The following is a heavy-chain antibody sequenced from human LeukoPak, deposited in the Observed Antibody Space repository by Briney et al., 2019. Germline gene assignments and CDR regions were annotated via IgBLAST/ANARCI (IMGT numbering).Heavy chain of an antibody. Sequence: GASVKVSCKASGYTFTAYYIHWVRQAPGQGLEWMGWINPKSGDTKYAQKFQGRVTMTRDTSISTAYMELSRLISDDTAVYYCARLLWFGDSVGYMDVWGKGTTVTISS. V-gene: IGHV1-2*02. J-gene: IGHJ6*03. CDR2: INPKSGDT. CDR3: ARLLWFGDSVGYMDV. D-gene: IGHD3-10*01. CDR1: GYTFTAYY.